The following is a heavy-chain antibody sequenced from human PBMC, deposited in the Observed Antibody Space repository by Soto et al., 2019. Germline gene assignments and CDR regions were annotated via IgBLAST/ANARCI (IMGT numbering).Heavy chain of an antibody. CDR3: ARGIFGSGTGNDY. Sequence: EVQLVESGGGLVQPGGSLRLSCAASGFTFSGSWMHWVRQAPGKGLVWVSRINGDGSGTSYADFVKGRFTISRDDAKNTLFLQMNGLRAEDTAVYYCARGIFGSGTGNDYWGQGTRVTVSS. D-gene: IGHD3-10*01. CDR2: INGDGSGT. CDR1: GFTFSGSW. J-gene: IGHJ4*02. V-gene: IGHV3-74*01.